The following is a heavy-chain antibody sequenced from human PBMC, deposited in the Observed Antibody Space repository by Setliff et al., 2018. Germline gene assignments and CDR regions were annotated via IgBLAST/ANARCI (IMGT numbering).Heavy chain of an antibody. Sequence: PGGSLRLSCAASGFAFNTYWMHWVRQVPGKGLEWVSSISSSSSYIYYADSVKGRFTISRDNAKNSLYLQMNSLRAEDTAVYYCARDRTAMVTHYGMDVWGQGTTVTVSS. CDR3: ARDRTAMVTHYGMDV. V-gene: IGHV3-21*01. D-gene: IGHD5-18*01. CDR2: ISSSSSYI. CDR1: GFAFNTYW. J-gene: IGHJ6*02.